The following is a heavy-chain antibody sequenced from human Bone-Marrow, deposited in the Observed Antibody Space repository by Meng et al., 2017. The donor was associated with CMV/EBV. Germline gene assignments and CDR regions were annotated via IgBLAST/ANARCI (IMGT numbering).Heavy chain of an antibody. J-gene: IGHJ5*02. CDR2: INPNSGGT. CDR1: GYTLTGYY. Sequence: ASVKVSCKASGYTLTGYYMHWVRQVPGQGLEWMGWINPNSGGTNYAQKFQGRVTMTRDTSISTAYMELSRLRSDDTAVYYCARDLDIVVVPAALNWFDPWGQGTRVTVSS. CDR3: ARDLDIVVVPAALNWFDP. D-gene: IGHD2-2*03. V-gene: IGHV1-2*02.